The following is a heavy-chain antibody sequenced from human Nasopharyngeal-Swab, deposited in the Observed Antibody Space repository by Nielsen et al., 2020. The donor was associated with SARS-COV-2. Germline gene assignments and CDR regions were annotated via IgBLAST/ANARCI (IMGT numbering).Heavy chain of an antibody. Sequence: ASVKVSCKASGYIFTTYYIHWVRQAPGHGLEWMGIINPNGGTTTYAQKFQGRVTMTRDTSTSTVYMEVRILRSEDTAIYYCAKGVVRDGYSEGGDYWGQGTLVTVSS. J-gene: IGHJ4*02. CDR1: GYIFTTYY. V-gene: IGHV1-46*01. CDR2: INPNGGTT. CDR3: AKGVVRDGYSEGGDY. D-gene: IGHD5-24*01.